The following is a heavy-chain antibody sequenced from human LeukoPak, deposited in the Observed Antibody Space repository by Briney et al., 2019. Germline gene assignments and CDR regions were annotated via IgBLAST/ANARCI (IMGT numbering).Heavy chain of an antibody. CDR1: GGSISSYY. D-gene: IGHD1-14*01. CDR2: IYYSGST. J-gene: IGHJ6*03. V-gene: IGHV4-59*01. CDR3: ARSDRRYYYYMDV. Sequence: SETLSLTCTVSGGSISSYYWRWIRQPPGKGLEWIGYIYYSGSTNYNPSLKSRVTISVDTSKNQFSLKLSSVTAADTAVYYCARSDRRYYYYMDVWGKGTTVTVSS.